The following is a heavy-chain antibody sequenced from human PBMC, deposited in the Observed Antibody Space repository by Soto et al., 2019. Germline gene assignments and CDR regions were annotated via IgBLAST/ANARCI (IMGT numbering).Heavy chain of an antibody. V-gene: IGHV1-18*01. Sequence: QVQLVQSGAEVKKPGASVKVSCKASGYTFTSYGISWVRQAPGQGLEWMGWISVYNGNTHYAQKLQGRVTMTTDTSTSTVYMELRTLTSDDTPLSHCATQARLIPYYPMDVWGQGTTVTVSS. CDR1: GYTFTSYG. CDR3: ATQARLIPYYPMDV. CDR2: ISVYNGNT. J-gene: IGHJ6*02. D-gene: IGHD2-8*01.